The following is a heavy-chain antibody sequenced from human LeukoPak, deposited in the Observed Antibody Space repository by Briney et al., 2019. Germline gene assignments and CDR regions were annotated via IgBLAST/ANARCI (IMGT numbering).Heavy chain of an antibody. V-gene: IGHV1-69*04. Sequence: ASVKVSCKASGGTFSTYYAISWVRQAPGQGLEWMGRIIPIVGTANYAQKFQGRVTITADKSTATVYMGLSSLRPGDTAVYYCARGITVVRGVIKGGMDVWGQGTTVTVSS. CDR2: IIPIVGTA. CDR3: ARGITVVRGVIKGGMDV. D-gene: IGHD3-10*01. J-gene: IGHJ6*02. CDR1: GGTFSTYYA.